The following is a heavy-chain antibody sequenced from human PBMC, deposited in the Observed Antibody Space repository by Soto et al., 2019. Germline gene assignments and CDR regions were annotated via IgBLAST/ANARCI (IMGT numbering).Heavy chain of an antibody. CDR2: ISYDGSNK. CDR3: AKDIGVLRFLEWLPNPLYYYSYGMDV. V-gene: IGHV3-30*18. CDR1: GFTFSSYG. Sequence: GGSLRLSCAASGFTFSSYGMHWVRQAPGKGLEWVAVISYDGSNKYYADSVKGRFTISRDNSKNTLYLQMNSLRAEDTAVYYCAKDIGVLRFLEWLPNPLYYYSYGMDVWGQGTTVTVSS. D-gene: IGHD3-3*01. J-gene: IGHJ6*02.